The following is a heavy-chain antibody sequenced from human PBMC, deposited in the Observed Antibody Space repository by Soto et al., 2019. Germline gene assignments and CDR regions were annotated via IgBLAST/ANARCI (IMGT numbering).Heavy chain of an antibody. D-gene: IGHD1-26*01. CDR2: INGRSNYI. J-gene: IGHJ3*02. Sequence: EVQLVESGGGLVKPGGSLKLSCAAAGFTFSTYSMNWVRQAPGKGLEWVSSINGRSNYIYYADSVKGRFTISRDNANNPLYLEINSLTAEDTAVYYCVREDGLVGASSAFDIWGQGTIVTVSS. CDR3: VREDGLVGASSAFDI. V-gene: IGHV3-21*01. CDR1: GFTFSTYS.